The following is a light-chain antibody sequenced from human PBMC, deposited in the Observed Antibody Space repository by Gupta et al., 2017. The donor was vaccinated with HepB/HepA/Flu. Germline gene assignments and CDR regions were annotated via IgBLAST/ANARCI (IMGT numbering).Light chain of an antibody. CDR1: ALPKQY. Sequence: SSELTQPPSVSVSPGQTARITCSGDALPKQYAYWYQQKPGQAPVVVIYKDIERPSGIPERFSGSSSGTTVTLTISGVQAEEEADYYCQSADSSGTYVVFGGGTKLTVL. V-gene: IGLV3-25*02. CDR3: QSADSSGTYVV. CDR2: KDI. J-gene: IGLJ2*01.